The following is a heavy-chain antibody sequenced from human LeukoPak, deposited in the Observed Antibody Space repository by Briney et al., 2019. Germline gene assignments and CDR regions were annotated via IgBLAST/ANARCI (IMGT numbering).Heavy chain of an antibody. J-gene: IGHJ4*02. D-gene: IGHD2/OR15-2a*01. CDR1: GFTFSSYS. CDR3: ARDSFSPANC. CDR2: ISSSSSYI. V-gene: IGHV3-21*01. Sequence: PGGSLRLSCAASGFTFSSYSMNWVRQAPGKGPGWVSSISSSSSYIYYADSVKGRFTISRDNAKNSLYLQMNSLRAEDTAVYYCARDSFSPANCWGQGTLVTVSS.